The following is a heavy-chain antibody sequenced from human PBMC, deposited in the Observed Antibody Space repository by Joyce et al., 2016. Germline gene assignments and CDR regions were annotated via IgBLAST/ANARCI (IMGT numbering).Heavy chain of an antibody. CDR3: ARQRFHDY. J-gene: IGHJ4*02. Sequence: EVQLVQSGAEVKKPGESLKISCQASGYIFANYWIGGVRQMPGKGLEWVGIIYPADSDTRYSPTFQGQVTISADKAISTAYLQWSSLKASDTAMYYCARQRFHDYWGQGTLVTVSS. D-gene: IGHD2-21*01. V-gene: IGHV5-51*01. CDR1: GYIFANYW. CDR2: IYPADSDT.